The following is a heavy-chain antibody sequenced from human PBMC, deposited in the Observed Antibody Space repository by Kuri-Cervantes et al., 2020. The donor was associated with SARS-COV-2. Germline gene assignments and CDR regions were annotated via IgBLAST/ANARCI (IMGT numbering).Heavy chain of an antibody. CDR2: ISYDGSNK. J-gene: IGHJ4*01. D-gene: IGHD3-22*01. CDR1: GFTFSSYA. Sequence: GGSLRLSCAASGFTFSSYAMHWVRQAPGKGLEWVAVISYDGSNKYYADSVKGRFTISRDNSKNTLYLQMNSLRAEDTAVYYCARDQDYYDSNVYFDYWGHGTLVTVSS. CDR3: ARDQDYYDSNVYFDY. V-gene: IGHV3-30*04.